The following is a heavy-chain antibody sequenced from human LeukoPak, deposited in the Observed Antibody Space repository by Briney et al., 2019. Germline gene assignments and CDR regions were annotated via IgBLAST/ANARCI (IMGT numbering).Heavy chain of an antibody. J-gene: IGHJ5*02. Sequence: PGGSLRLSCAASGFTVSTHFMNWVRQAPGKGLEWVSVIYSGGDTYYADSVKGRFTISRDSSKNTLYLQMNSLRAEDTAVYYCARYSSSSSVVALGQGALVTVSS. V-gene: IGHV3-53*01. CDR2: IYSGGDT. D-gene: IGHD6-13*01. CDR1: GFTVSTHF. CDR3: ARYSSSSSVVA.